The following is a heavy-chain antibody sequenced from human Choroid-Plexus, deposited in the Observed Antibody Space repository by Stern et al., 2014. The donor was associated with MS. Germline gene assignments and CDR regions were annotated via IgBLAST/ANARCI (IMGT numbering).Heavy chain of an antibody. V-gene: IGHV3-30*18. CDR2: VSYDGSNK. J-gene: IGHJ2*01. CDR3: AKDRQYLTYF. Sequence: DQLVESGGGVVQPGRPLRLSCVASGFTLGSCAMHWVRQAPGKGLEWVAGVSYDGSNKYYADSVKGRLTISRDNSQNTLYMQMSSLRPEDTAVYYCAKDRQYLTYF. D-gene: IGHD2/OR15-2a*01. CDR1: GFTLGSCA.